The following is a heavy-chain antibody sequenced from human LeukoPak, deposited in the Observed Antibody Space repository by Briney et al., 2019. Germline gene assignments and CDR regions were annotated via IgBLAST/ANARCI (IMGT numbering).Heavy chain of an antibody. CDR1: GYTFTSYY. J-gene: IGHJ4*02. Sequence: GAPVKVSCKASGYTFTSYYMHWVRQPPGQGLEWMGIINPSGGSTSYAQKFQGRVTMTRDTSTSTVYMELSSLRSEDTAVYYCARDGVVVAAATEFDYWGQGTLVTVSS. V-gene: IGHV1-46*01. CDR3: ARDGVVVAAATEFDY. CDR2: INPSGGST. D-gene: IGHD2-15*01.